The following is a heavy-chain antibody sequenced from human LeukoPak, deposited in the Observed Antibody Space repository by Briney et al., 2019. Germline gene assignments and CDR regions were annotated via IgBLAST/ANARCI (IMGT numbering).Heavy chain of an antibody. V-gene: IGHV3-9*01. CDR3: AKSRGSNWPRYFDL. Sequence: GGSLRLSCAAFGFTFDDYAMHWVRHAPGKGLEWVSSISRNSGSIGYADSVKGRFTISRDNAKNSLYLQMNSLRAEDTALYYCAKSRGSNWPRYFDLWGRGTLITVSS. CDR1: GFTFDDYA. D-gene: IGHD6-13*01. J-gene: IGHJ2*01. CDR2: ISRNSGSI.